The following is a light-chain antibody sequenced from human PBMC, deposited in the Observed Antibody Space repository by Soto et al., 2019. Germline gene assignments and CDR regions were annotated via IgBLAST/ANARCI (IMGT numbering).Light chain of an antibody. CDR3: QSYDSSLSCYV. V-gene: IGLV1-40*01. J-gene: IGLJ1*01. CDR2: GNS. Sequence: QSVLTQPPSVSGAPGQSFTISCTGSSSNIGAGYNVHWYQQLPGTAPKLLIYGNSNRPSGVPDRFSGSKSGTSASLAITGLQAEDEADYYCQSYDSSLSCYVFGTGNKVTVL. CDR1: SSNIGAGYN.